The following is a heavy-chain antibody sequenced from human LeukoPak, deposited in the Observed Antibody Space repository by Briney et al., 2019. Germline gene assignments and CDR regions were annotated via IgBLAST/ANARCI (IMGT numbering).Heavy chain of an antibody. CDR1: GFTFSSYA. J-gene: IGHJ1*01. CDR3: AKDYYDSSGYYPFYFQH. D-gene: IGHD3-22*01. CDR2: ITGSGGGT. V-gene: IGHV3-23*01. Sequence: GPLRLSCAAPGFTFSSYAMSWVRQAPGKGLEWVSTITGSGGGTYYADSAKGRFTISRDNSKNTLYLQMNSLRAEDTAIYYCAKDYYDSSGYYPFYFQHWGQGTLATVSS.